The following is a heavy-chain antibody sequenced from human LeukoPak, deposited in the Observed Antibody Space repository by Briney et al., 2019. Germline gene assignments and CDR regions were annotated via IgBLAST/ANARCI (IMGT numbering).Heavy chain of an antibody. J-gene: IGHJ4*02. D-gene: IGHD3-10*01. V-gene: IGHV3-11*01. Sequence: PGGSLRLSCATSGFTFSDYYMSWIRQAPGKGLEWVSYISSSGSPIYYADSVKGRFTISRDNAKNSLFLQMNSLRAEDTALYYCASAGLTYGSGSYFVYWGQGTLVTVSS. CDR1: GFTFSDYY. CDR2: ISSSGSPI. CDR3: ASAGLTYGSGSYFVY.